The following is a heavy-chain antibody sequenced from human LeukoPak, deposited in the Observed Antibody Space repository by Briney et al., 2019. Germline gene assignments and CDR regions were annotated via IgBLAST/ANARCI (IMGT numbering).Heavy chain of an antibody. CDR3: AKHGEDSSGYYADFFDH. CDR1: GGSINTKTHY. CDR2: VFYNGNA. D-gene: IGHD3-22*01. V-gene: IGHV4-39*01. J-gene: IGHJ4*02. Sequence: SETLSLTCTVSGGSINTKTHYWACIRQTPGKGLEWIGSVFYNGNAYYNPSLKSRVAISVDTSKNQFSLRLTAVTAADTAVYYCAKHGEDSSGYYADFFDHCGQGTLITVSS.